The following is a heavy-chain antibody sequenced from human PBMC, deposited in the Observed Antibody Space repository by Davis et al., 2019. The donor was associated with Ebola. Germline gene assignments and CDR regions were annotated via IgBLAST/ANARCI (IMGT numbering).Heavy chain of an antibody. CDR1: GFTFSSYA. CDR2: ISGSGGST. V-gene: IGHV3-23*01. J-gene: IGHJ4*02. Sequence: GESLKISCAASGFTFSSYAMSWVRQAPGKGLEWVSAISGSGGSTYYADSVKGRFTISRDNSKNTLYLQMNSLRAEDTAVYYCAIYRGGSYSDYWGQGTLVTVSS. D-gene: IGHD3-16*01. CDR3: AIYRGGSYSDY.